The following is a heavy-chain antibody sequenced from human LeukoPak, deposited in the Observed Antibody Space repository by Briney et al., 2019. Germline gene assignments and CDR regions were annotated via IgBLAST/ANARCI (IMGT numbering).Heavy chain of an antibody. J-gene: IGHJ4*02. CDR2: INGNGGRT. V-gene: IGHV3-23*01. CDR1: GFTFSNYA. CDR3: ARDGYSYGSSHRHFDY. Sequence: GGSLRLSCAASGFTFSNYAMTWVRQAPGKGLEWVSGINGNGGRTYYADSVKGRFTISRDNAKNSLYLQMNSLRAEDTAVYYCARDGYSYGSSHRHFDYWGQGTLVTVSS. D-gene: IGHD5-18*01.